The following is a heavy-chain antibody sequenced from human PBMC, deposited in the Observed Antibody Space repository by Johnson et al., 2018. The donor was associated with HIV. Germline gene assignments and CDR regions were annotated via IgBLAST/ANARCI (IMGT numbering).Heavy chain of an antibody. J-gene: IGHJ3*02. CDR3: AIGRGEFPRHAFDI. D-gene: IGHD3-10*01. V-gene: IGHV3-53*01. CDR1: GFTVSSNY. Sequence: IQPGGSLRLSCAASGFTVSSNYMSWVRQAPGKGLEWVSVIYNDGNTYYADSVKGRFTISRDNSKNTLYLQMTSLRAEDTAVYYCAIGRGEFPRHAFDIWGQGTMVTVSS. CDR2: IYNDGNT.